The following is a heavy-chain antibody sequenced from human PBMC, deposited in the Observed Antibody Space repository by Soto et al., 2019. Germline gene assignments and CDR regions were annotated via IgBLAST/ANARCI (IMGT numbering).Heavy chain of an antibody. CDR3: ARALGYSGYAGMDV. V-gene: IGHV1-18*01. J-gene: IGHJ6*04. CDR2: ISPDNGNT. D-gene: IGHD5-12*01. Sequence: ASVKVSCKASGYTFTIYGINWVRQAPGQGLEWMGWISPDNGNTNYAQKLQGRVTMTTDTSTSTAYMELRSLRSDDTAVYYCARALGYSGYAGMDVWGKGTTVNVSS. CDR1: GYTFTIYG.